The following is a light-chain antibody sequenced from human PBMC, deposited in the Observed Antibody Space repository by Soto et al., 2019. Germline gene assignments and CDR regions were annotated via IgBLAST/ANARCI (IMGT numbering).Light chain of an antibody. CDR3: AAWDDSLSGWV. CDR1: SSNIGSTS. J-gene: IGLJ3*02. Sequence: QLVLTQPPSASGTPGQRVTISCSGSSSNIGSTSVYWFQQLPGTAPKLLIHRNNQWPSGVPDRFSGSKSGTSASLAISGLRSEDEADYYCAAWDDSLSGWVFGGGTKLTVL. CDR2: RNN. V-gene: IGLV1-47*01.